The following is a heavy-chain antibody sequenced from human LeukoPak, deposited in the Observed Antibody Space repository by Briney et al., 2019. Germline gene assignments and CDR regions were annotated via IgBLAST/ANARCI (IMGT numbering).Heavy chain of an antibody. CDR2: IYPGDSHT. CDR1: GYSFTNYW. D-gene: IGHD3-9*01. J-gene: IGHJ4*02. CDR3: TRSPDIDILTGYSRYYFDY. V-gene: IGHV5-51*01. Sequence: GESLKISCKGSGYSFTNYWIGWVRQMPGKGLEWMGVIYPGDSHTRYSPSFQGQGTISADKSISTAFLQWNSLKASDTGIYYCTRSPDIDILTGYSRYYFDYWGQGTLVTASS.